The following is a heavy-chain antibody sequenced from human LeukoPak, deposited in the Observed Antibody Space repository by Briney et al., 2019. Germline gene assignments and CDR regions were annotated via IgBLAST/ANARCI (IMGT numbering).Heavy chain of an antibody. J-gene: IGHJ4*02. V-gene: IGHV4-4*07. Sequence: GSLRLSCAAAGFSFNNAWMSWVRQPAGKGLEWIGRIYTTGSTNYNPSLKSRVTMSLDTSKNQFSLNLSSVAAADTALYYCARAKAAAVPFDYWGQGTLCTVSS. CDR3: ARAKAAAVPFDY. CDR2: IYTTGST. D-gene: IGHD6-13*01. CDR1: GFSFNNAW.